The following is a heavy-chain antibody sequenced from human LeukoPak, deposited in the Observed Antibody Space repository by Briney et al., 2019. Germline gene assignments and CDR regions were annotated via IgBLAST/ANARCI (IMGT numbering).Heavy chain of an antibody. Sequence: GGSLRLSCAASGFTFDDYAMHWVRQAPGKGLEWVSGISWNSGSIGYADSVKGRFTISRDNAKNSLYLQMNRLRAEDTAVYYCAVSFDYWGQGTLVTVSS. D-gene: IGHD2-8*01. CDR2: ISWNSGSI. CDR3: AVSFDY. J-gene: IGHJ4*02. CDR1: GFTFDDYA. V-gene: IGHV3-9*01.